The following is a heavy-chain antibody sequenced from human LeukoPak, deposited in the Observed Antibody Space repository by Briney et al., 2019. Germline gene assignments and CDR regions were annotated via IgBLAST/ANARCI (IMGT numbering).Heavy chain of an antibody. CDR1: GGSISSGGYS. CDR3: ARGFITKGAFDI. J-gene: IGHJ3*02. Sequence: PSQTLSLTFAVSGGSISSGGYSWSWIRQPPGKGLEWIGYIYHSGSTNYNPSLKSRVTISVDTSKNQFSLKLSSVTAADTAVYYCARGFITKGAFDIWGQGTMVTVSS. CDR2: IYHSGST. D-gene: IGHD3-22*01. V-gene: IGHV4-30-2*01.